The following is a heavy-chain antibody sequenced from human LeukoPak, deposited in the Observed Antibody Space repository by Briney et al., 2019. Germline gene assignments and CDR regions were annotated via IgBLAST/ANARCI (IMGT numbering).Heavy chain of an antibody. CDR3: AKWILPTYYFDY. V-gene: IGHV3-23*01. Sequence: GGSLRLSCAASGFTFSSYGMHWVRQAPGKGLEWVSAISGSGGSTYYADSVKGRFTISRDNSKNTLYLQMNSLRAEDTAVYYCAKWILPTYYFDYWGQGTLVTVSS. D-gene: IGHD2-2*03. CDR2: ISGSGGST. CDR1: GFTFSSYG. J-gene: IGHJ4*02.